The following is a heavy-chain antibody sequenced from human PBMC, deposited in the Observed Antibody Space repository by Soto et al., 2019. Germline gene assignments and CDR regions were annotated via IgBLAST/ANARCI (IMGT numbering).Heavy chain of an antibody. Sequence: EVQLVESGGGLVKPGGSLRLSCAASGFTFSSYSMNWVRQAPGKGLEWVSSISSSSSYIYYADSVKGRFTISRDNAKNSLYLQMDVLRGEDTAVYYCARATIFGVVISDYWGQGTLVTVSS. J-gene: IGHJ4*02. V-gene: IGHV3-21*01. CDR1: GFTFSSYS. CDR3: ARATIFGVVISDY. CDR2: ISSSSSYI. D-gene: IGHD3-3*01.